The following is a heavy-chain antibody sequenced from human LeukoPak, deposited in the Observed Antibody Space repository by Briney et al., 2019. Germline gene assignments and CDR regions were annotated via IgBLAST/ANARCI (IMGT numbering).Heavy chain of an antibody. CDR1: GFTFSRYW. CDR3: VRVLSGSWDWFDP. D-gene: IGHD3-22*01. V-gene: IGHV3-74*01. Sequence: GGSLRLSCAASGFTFSRYWIHWVRHAPGKGLEWVSRINPDGSTTTYADSVKGRFTISRDNAKNTVYLQMNSLRAEDTALYHCVRVLSGSWDWFDPWGQGTLVTVSS. J-gene: IGHJ5*02. CDR2: INPDGSTT.